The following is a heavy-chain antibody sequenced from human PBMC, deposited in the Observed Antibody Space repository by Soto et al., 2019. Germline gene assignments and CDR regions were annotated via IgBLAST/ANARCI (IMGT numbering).Heavy chain of an antibody. J-gene: IGHJ4*02. D-gene: IGHD5-12*01. CDR2: ISAYNGNT. Sequence: ASVKVSCKASGYTFTGYGISWVRQAPGQGLEWMGWISAYNGNTNYAQKLQGRVTMTTDTSTSTAYMELRSLRSDDTAVYYCARDYPRGGYNHYWGQGTLVTVSS. V-gene: IGHV1-18*01. CDR3: ARDYPRGGYNHY. CDR1: GYTFTGYG.